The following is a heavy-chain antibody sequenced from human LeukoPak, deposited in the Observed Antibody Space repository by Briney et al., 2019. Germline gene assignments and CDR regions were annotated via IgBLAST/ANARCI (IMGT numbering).Heavy chain of an antibody. CDR3: ARGFPAHYDFWSGYYTYDY. J-gene: IGHJ4*02. CDR1: GFTFSDYY. V-gene: IGHV4-34*01. Sequence: GSLRLSCAASGFTFSDYYMSWIRQPLGKGLEWIGEINHSGSTNYNPSLKSRVTISVDTSKNQFSLKLSSVTAADTAVYYCARGFPAHYDFWSGYYTYDYWGQGTLVTVSS. CDR2: INHSGST. D-gene: IGHD3-3*01.